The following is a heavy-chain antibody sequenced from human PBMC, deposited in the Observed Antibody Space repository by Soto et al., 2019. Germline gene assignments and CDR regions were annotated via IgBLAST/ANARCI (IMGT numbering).Heavy chain of an antibody. CDR2: ISYDGSNK. D-gene: IGHD6-13*01. CDR1: GFTFSSYA. V-gene: IGHV3-30-3*01. Sequence: PGGSLRLSCAASGFTFSSYAMHWVRQAPGKGLEWVAVISYDGSNKYYADSVKGRFTISRDKSKNTLYLQMNSLRAEDTAVYYCAKDRRIAAAGGELNWFDPWGQGTLVTVSS. CDR3: AKDRRIAAAGGELNWFDP. J-gene: IGHJ5*02.